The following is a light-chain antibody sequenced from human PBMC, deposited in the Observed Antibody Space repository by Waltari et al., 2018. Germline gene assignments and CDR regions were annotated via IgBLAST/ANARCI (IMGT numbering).Light chain of an antibody. J-gene: IGKJ1*01. V-gene: IGKV1-39*01. CDR2: GSS. Sequence: DIQMTQSPSSLSASVGDRVTITCRASQNIGKYLNWFQQPLGKAPKLLIYGSSSLQVGVPSRFGGSGSGTEFTLTITNLQPEDFATYFCQQTQSDTVTFGQGTKVDVK. CDR3: QQTQSDTVT. CDR1: QNIGKY.